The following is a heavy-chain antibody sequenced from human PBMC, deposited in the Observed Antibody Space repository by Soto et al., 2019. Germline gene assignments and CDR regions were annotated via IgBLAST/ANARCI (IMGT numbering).Heavy chain of an antibody. J-gene: IGHJ6*03. CDR2: INPSGGST. V-gene: IGHV1-46*03. CDR3: ATHPIAVAGIYYMDV. CDR1: GYTFTSYY. Sequence: GASVKVSCKASGYTFTSYYMHWVRQAPGQGLEWMGIINPSGGSTSYAQKFQGRVTMTRDTSTSTVYMELSSLRSEDTAVYYCATHPIAVAGIYYMDVWGKGTTVTVYS. D-gene: IGHD6-19*01.